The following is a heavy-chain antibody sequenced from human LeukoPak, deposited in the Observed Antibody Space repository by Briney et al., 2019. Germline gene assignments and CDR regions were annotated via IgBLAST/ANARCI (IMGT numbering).Heavy chain of an antibody. J-gene: IGHJ6*03. CDR1: GGSVNSGRYY. V-gene: IGHV4-61*02. CDR3: ARGVVTDDYYMDV. D-gene: IGHD2-21*02. CDR2: LYTNDNT. Sequence: SQTLSLTCTVSGGSVNSGRYYWTWIRQPAGKGLEWIGRLYTNDNTNYNPSLESRVSISLDTSKSQFYLQLTSVTAADTAVYSCARGVVTDDYYMDVWGKGTTVTVSS.